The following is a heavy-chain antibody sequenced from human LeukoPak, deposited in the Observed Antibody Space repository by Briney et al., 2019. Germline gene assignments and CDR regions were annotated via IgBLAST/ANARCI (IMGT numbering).Heavy chain of an antibody. V-gene: IGHV3-15*01. Sequence: GGSLRLSCAASGFTFSNAWMSWVRQAPGKGLEWIGRIKSDGGTTDYAAPVKGRFTISRDDSKNTLYLQMNSLKAEDTAVYYCTTDLGDYGDYVRCWGQGTLVTVSS. CDR2: IKSDGGTT. CDR3: TTDLGDYGDYVRC. J-gene: IGHJ4*02. D-gene: IGHD4-17*01. CDR1: GFTFSNAW.